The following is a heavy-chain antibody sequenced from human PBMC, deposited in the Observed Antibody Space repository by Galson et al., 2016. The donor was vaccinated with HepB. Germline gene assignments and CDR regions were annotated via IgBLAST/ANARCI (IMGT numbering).Heavy chain of an antibody. CDR2: IIPIFARA. J-gene: IGHJ6*03. Sequence: SVKVSCKASGGTFSTYSINWVRQAPGQGLEWMGGIIPIFARANYAQKFQGRVTITADESTSTVYMELSSLTSEDTAVYYCARRGYYYMDAWGKGTTVTISS. CDR3: ARRGYYYMDA. V-gene: IGHV1-69*13. CDR1: GGTFSTYS.